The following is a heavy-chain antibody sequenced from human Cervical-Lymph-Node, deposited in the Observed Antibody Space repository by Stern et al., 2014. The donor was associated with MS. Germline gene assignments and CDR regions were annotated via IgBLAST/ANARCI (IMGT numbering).Heavy chain of an antibody. V-gene: IGHV1-69*01. CDR2: IIPIFGTA. Sequence: QVQLVESGAEVKKPGSSVKVSCKASGGTFSYYAINWVRQAPGQGLEWMGGIIPIFGTANYAQKFHGRVTISADESTRTSYMKVCSLRSNDTAVYFCARDGRHTDNYGLDVWGQGTTVTVSS. J-gene: IGHJ6*02. CDR3: ARDGRHTDNYGLDV. CDR1: GGTFSYYA. D-gene: IGHD3-9*01.